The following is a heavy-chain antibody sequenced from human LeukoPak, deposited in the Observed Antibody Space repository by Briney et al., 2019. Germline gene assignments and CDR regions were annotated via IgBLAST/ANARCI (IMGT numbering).Heavy chain of an antibody. CDR1: GGSFSGYY. D-gene: IGHD2-15*01. CDR2: INHSGST. J-gene: IGHJ4*02. CDR3: ARGMCSGGSCPPGYYFDY. V-gene: IGHV4-34*01. Sequence: PETLSLTCAVYGGSFSGYYWSWIRQPPGKGLEWIGEINHSGSTNYNPSLKSRVTISVDTSKNQFSLKLSSVTAADTAVYYCARGMCSGGSCPPGYYFDYWGQGTLVTVSS.